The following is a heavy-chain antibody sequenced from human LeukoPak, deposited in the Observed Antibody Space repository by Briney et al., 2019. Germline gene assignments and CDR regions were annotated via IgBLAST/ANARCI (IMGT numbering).Heavy chain of an antibody. CDR1: GGSISSSNW. J-gene: IGHJ4*02. D-gene: IGHD6-6*01. Sequence: SETLSLTCAVSGGSISSSNWWSWVRQPPGKGLEWIGEIYHSGSTNYNPSLKSRVTISVDKSKNQFSLELSSVTAADTAVYYCARREAARPFFDYWGQGTLVTVSS. CDR2: IYHSGST. CDR3: ARREAARPFFDY. V-gene: IGHV4-4*02.